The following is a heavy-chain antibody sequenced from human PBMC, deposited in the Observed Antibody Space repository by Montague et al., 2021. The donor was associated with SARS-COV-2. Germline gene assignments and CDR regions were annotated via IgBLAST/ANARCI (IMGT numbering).Heavy chain of an antibody. J-gene: IGHJ4*02. CDR2: ISSSGSPI. D-gene: IGHD3-22*01. CDR3: ARASYYYDGGGFPLLDY. Sequence: LRLSCAASGFTFSNYEMNWVRQAPGRGLEWLSDISSSGSPIYYADSVKGRFTISRDNAKNSLYLQMNSLRAEDTALYYCARASYYYDGGGFPLLDYWGQGTLVTVSS. V-gene: IGHV3-48*03. CDR1: GFTFSNYE.